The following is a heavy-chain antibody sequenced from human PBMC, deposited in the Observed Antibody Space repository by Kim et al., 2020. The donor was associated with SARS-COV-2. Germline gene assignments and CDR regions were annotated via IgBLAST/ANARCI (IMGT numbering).Heavy chain of an antibody. CDR2: ISYDGSNK. CDR3: AKMWELPRYYYYGMDV. D-gene: IGHD1-26*01. V-gene: IGHV3-30*18. CDR1: GFTFSSYG. J-gene: IGHJ6*02. Sequence: GGSLRLSCAASGFTFSSYGMHWVRQAPGKGLEWVAVISYDGSNKYYADSVKGRFTISRDNSKNTLYLQMNSLRAEDTAVYYCAKMWELPRYYYYGMDVWGQGTTVTVSS.